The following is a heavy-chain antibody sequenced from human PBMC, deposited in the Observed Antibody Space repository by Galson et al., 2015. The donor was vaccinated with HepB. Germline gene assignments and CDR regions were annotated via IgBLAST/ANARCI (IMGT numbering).Heavy chain of an antibody. CDR3: ARQSMFLGHAFDI. J-gene: IGHJ3*02. V-gene: IGHV3-23*01. Sequence: SLRLSCAASGFTFRSYAMSWVRQAPGKGLEWVSAIRGSGGSTYYADSVKGRFTISRDNSKNTLYLQMNSLRSEDTAVYYCARQSMFLGHAFDIWGQGTMVTVSS. CDR2: IRGSGGST. CDR1: GFTFRSYA. D-gene: IGHD3-10*02.